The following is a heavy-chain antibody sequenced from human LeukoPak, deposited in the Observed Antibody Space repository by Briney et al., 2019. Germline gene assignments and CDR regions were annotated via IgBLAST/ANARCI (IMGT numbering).Heavy chain of an antibody. CDR1: GGSISSSSYY. D-gene: IGHD2-2*01. J-gene: IGHJ3*02. V-gene: IGHV4-39*01. CDR2: IYYSGST. CDR3: ARPSIPSAAASALDI. Sequence: PSETLSLTCTVSGGSISSSSYYWGWIRQPPGKGLEWIGSIYYSGSTYYNPSLKSRVTISVDTSKSQPSLKMTSVTAADTAVYYCARPSIPSAAASALDIWGQGTMVTVSS.